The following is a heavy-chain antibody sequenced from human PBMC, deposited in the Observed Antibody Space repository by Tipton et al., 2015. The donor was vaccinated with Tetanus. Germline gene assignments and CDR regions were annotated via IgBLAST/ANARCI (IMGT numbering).Heavy chain of an antibody. Sequence: QLVQSGAEVRKPGQSLKISCNVSGHNSRSYWISWVRQMPGKGLEWMGILYPGDSDATYSPSFQGQVTISADKSISTAYLYWSSLKASDAAMYYCARRLGPYTGDHFWHFDLWGRGTLVTVSS. V-gene: IGHV5-51*01. D-gene: IGHD7-27*01. CDR3: ARRLGPYTGDHFWHFDL. J-gene: IGHJ2*01. CDR2: LYPGDSDA. CDR1: GHNSRSYW.